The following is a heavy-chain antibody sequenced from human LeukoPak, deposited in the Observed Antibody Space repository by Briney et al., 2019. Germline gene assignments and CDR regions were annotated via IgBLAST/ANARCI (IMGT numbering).Heavy chain of an antibody. J-gene: IGHJ6*02. CDR2: IYHSGST. Sequence: SETLSLTCAVSGGSISSSNWWSWVRQPPGKGLEWIGEIYHSGSTNYNPSLKSRVTISVDKSKNQFSLKLSSVTAADTAVYYCARDAYYYDSSGYPGYYYYGMDVWGQGTTVTVSS. D-gene: IGHD3-22*01. V-gene: IGHV4-4*02. CDR1: GGSISSSNW. CDR3: ARDAYYYDSSGYPGYYYYGMDV.